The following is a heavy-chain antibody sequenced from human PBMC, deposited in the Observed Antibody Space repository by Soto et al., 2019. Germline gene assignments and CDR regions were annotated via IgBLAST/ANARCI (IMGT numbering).Heavy chain of an antibody. V-gene: IGHV3-30*18. J-gene: IGHJ4*02. Sequence: PXXSLRLSCAASCCSSSNYGMRWVRQAPGKGLEWAAXISYEXSNKYYKDTVXXRFAISRXXYKNKLYLKMNSMIAEDTAVYYCAKTDAGPLNYCGQGTPATVSS. CDR1: CCSSSNYG. CDR3: AKTDAGPLNY. CDR2: ISYEXSNK.